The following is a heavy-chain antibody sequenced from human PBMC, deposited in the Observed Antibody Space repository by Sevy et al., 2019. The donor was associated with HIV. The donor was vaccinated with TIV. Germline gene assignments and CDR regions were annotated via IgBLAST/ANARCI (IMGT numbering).Heavy chain of an antibody. CDR1: GYTFTSYA. CDR2: INAGNGNT. D-gene: IGHD6-19*01. Sequence: ASVKVSCRASGYTFTSYAMHWVRQAPGQRLEWMGWINAGNGNTKYSQKFQGRVTITRDTSASTAYMELSSLRSEDTAVYYCARPGIVVAGTDYYYYMDVWGKGTTVTVSS. V-gene: IGHV1-3*01. CDR3: ARPGIVVAGTDYYYYMDV. J-gene: IGHJ6*03.